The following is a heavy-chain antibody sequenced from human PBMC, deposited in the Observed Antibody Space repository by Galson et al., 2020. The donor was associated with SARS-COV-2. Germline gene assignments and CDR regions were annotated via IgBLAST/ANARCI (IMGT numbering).Heavy chain of an antibody. CDR3: AKSEVITPGWFDP. CDR1: GFTFNSYG. D-gene: IGHD3-16*02. V-gene: IGHV3-33*06. J-gene: IGHJ5*02. CDR2: IWYDGSDK. Sequence: GESLKIPCAAPGFTFNSYGMHWVRQAPGKGLEWVAVIWYDGSDKYYADSVKGRFTISRDNSKNTLYLQMNSLRAEDTAVYYCAKSEVITPGWFDPWGQGTLVTVSS.